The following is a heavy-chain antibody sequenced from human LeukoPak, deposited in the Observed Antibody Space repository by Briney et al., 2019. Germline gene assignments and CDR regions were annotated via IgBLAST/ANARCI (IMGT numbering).Heavy chain of an antibody. J-gene: IGHJ4*02. CDR3: ARKTVTTGVDY. CDR2: INHIGNT. CDR1: GGSFSGYF. Sequence: SETLSLTCAVYGGSFSGYFWSWIRQSPGKGPEYIGEINHIGNTGYNPSLKSRVSISVDTSQNQFSMNLYSVTAADTAVYYCARKTVTTGVDYWGQGTLVTVSA. V-gene: IGHV4-34*01. D-gene: IGHD4-17*01.